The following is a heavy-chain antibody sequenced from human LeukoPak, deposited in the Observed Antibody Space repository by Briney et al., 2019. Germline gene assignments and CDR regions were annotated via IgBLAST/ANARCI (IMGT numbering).Heavy chain of an antibody. Sequence: PSETLSLTCNVSGYSISSGHYWAWIRQPPGKGLEWIGSISYRGDTYYNPFLKSRVTMSVDSSKSQLSLKVRSVTAADTAVYFCARSLRDTSSTAGYNSWGQGTLVTVSS. CDR1: GYSISSGHY. J-gene: IGHJ4*02. D-gene: IGHD2-2*01. CDR2: ISYRGDT. V-gene: IGHV4-38-2*02. CDR3: ARSLRDTSSTAGYNS.